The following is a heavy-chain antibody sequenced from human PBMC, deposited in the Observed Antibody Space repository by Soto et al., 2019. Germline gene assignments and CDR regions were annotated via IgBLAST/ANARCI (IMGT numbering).Heavy chain of an antibody. CDR3: ASADILPQNGQHQFDF. Sequence: SETLSLTCAVYGGSFSGYYWSWIRQPPGKGLEWIGEINHSGSTNYNPSLKSRVTISVDKSKNQFSLKLSSVTAADTAVYYCASADILPQNGQHQFDFWGQGTLVPVSS. V-gene: IGHV4-34*01. D-gene: IGHD3-9*01. CDR1: GGSFSGYY. J-gene: IGHJ4*02. CDR2: INHSGST.